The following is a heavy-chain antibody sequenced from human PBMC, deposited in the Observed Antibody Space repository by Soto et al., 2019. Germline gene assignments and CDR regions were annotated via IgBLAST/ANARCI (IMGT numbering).Heavy chain of an antibody. CDR3: AREAREGHVDY. J-gene: IGHJ4*02. V-gene: IGHV3-66*01. CDR1: GFTVSSNY. D-gene: IGHD1-26*01. CDR2: IYSGGST. Sequence: GGSLRLSCAASGFTVSSNYMSWIRQAPGKGLEWVSVIYSGGSTYYADSVKGRFNISSDNSKNTLYLQMNCLRAEDTAVYYCAREAREGHVDYWGQGTLVTVSS.